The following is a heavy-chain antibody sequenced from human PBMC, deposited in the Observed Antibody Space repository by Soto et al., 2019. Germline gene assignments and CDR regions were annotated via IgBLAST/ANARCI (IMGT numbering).Heavy chain of an antibody. Sequence: VPVEVSCKASGYRFTSYGISWVRQAPGQGLEWLGWISAYDDNTKYAQTLQGRVSMSTDTSTNTAYMELRSLRSDDTAMYYCARGGYYDSSGSRNYHYYGMNVWGQGTTVTVS. D-gene: IGHD3-22*01. J-gene: IGHJ6*02. CDR1: GYRFTSYG. CDR3: ARGGYYDSSGSRNYHYYGMNV. V-gene: IGHV1-18*01. CDR2: ISAYDDNT.